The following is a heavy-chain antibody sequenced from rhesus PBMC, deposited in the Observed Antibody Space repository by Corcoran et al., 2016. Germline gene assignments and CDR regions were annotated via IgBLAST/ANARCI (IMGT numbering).Heavy chain of an antibody. V-gene: IGHV4-173*01. Sequence: QLQLQESGPGLVKPSETLSLTCAVSGGSISSNYWSWIRQPPGKGLEWIGRISGSGERTDSNPSLKIRFTISTDTSKNQFSLKLSSVTAADTAVYYCARDSSGWSYEYFEFWGQGALVTVSS. D-gene: IGHD6S26*01. CDR3: ARDSSGWSYEYFEF. CDR1: GGSISSNY. CDR2: ISGSGERT. J-gene: IGHJ1*01.